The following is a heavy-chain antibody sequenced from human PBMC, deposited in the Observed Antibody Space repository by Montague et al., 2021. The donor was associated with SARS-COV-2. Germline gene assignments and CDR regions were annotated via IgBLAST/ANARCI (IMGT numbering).Heavy chain of an antibody. Sequence: SLRLSCAASGFTFSSYAMHWVRQAPGKGLEWVAVISYDGGNKYYADSVKGRFTISRDNSKNTLYLQMNSLRAEDTAVYYCASEMIAVAGTAPFDYWGQGILVTVSS. CDR1: GFTFSSYA. V-gene: IGHV3-30-3*01. CDR3: ASEMIAVAGTAPFDY. D-gene: IGHD6-19*01. CDR2: ISYDGGNK. J-gene: IGHJ4*02.